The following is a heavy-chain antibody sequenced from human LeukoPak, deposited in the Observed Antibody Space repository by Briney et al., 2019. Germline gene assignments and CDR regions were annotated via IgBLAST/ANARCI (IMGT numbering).Heavy chain of an antibody. CDR2: IKLDGSEK. J-gene: IGHJ6*02. D-gene: IGHD3-22*01. Sequence: SGGSLRLSCVASGFTFGKYWMSWVRQAPGKGLEWVANIKLDGSEKNYVDSVKGRFTISRDNTKNSLYLQMNSLRAEDTAVYYCARGQGGSSGYSLAFYYYYYGMDVWGQGTTVTVSS. CDR3: ARGQGGSSGYSLAFYYYYYGMDV. V-gene: IGHV3-7*01. CDR1: GFTFGKYW.